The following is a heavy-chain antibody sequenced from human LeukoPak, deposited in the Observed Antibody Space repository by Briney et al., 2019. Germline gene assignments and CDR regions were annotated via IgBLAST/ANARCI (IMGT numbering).Heavy chain of an antibody. J-gene: IGHJ4*02. CDR3: AKDTEYSSSWIRFEHFDY. CDR2: ISYDGSNK. D-gene: IGHD6-6*01. V-gene: IGHV3-30*18. CDR1: GFTFSSYG. Sequence: PGRSLRLSCAASGFTFSSYGMHWVRQAPGKGLEWGAVISYDGSNKYYADSVKGRFTISRDNSKNTLYLQMNSLRAEDTAVYYCAKDTEYSSSWIRFEHFDYWGQGTMVTVSS.